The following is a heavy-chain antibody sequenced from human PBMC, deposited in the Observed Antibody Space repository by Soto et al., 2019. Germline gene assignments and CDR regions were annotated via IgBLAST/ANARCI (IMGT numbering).Heavy chain of an antibody. D-gene: IGHD5-18*01. CDR1: GFTFSSYS. J-gene: IGHJ4*02. V-gene: IGHV3-48*02. CDR2: ISSSSSTI. Sequence: GGSLRLSCAASGFTFSSYSMNWVRQAPGKGLEWVSYISSSSSTIYYADSVKGRFTISRDNAKNSLYLQMNSLRDEDTAVYYCARDLVSGGGYSYGSYFDYWGQGTLVTVSS. CDR3: ARDLVSGGGYSYGSYFDY.